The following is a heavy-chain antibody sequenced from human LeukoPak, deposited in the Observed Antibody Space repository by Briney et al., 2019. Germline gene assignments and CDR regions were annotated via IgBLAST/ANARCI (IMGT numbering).Heavy chain of an antibody. V-gene: IGHV3-48*03. CDR3: ARESYYGSGTYFDY. J-gene: IGHJ4*02. Sequence: GGSLRLSCAASGFTFSSYEMNWVRQAPGKGLEWVSYISSSGSTIYYADSVKGRFTVSRDHAKNSLYLQMNSLRAEDTAVYYCARESYYGSGTYFDYWGQGTLVTVSS. CDR1: GFTFSSYE. CDR2: ISSSGSTI. D-gene: IGHD3-10*01.